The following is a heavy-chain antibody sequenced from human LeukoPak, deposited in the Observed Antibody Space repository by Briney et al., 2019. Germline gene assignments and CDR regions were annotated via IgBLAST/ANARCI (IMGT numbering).Heavy chain of an antibody. CDR1: GDSIRTNNYF. CDR3: ARRPGHTWDVGNWFDP. D-gene: IGHD1-26*01. V-gene: IGHV4-39*01. Sequence: SQTLSLTCSVSGDSIRTNNYFWGWLRQPPGMGLQWIGGISYNAITYYNPSLKSRATVSVDTSKNQFSLNLRSVTAADTAIYYCARRPGHTWDVGNWFDPWGQGTLVTVSS. J-gene: IGHJ5*02. CDR2: ISYNAIT.